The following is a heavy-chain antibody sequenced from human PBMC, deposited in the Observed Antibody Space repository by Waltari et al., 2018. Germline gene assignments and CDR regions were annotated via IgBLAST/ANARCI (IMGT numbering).Heavy chain of an antibody. J-gene: IGHJ4*02. Sequence: EVQLVESGGGLVQPGRSLRLSCAASGFTFDDYAMHWVRQAPGKGLEWVSGISWNSCCIGYADSVKGRFTISRDNAKNALYLQMNSLRAEDTALYYCAKGSAGLSGSYGDYWGQGTLVTVSS. D-gene: IGHD1-26*01. V-gene: IGHV3-9*01. CDR1: GFTFDDYA. CDR2: ISWNSCCI. CDR3: AKGSAGLSGSYGDY.